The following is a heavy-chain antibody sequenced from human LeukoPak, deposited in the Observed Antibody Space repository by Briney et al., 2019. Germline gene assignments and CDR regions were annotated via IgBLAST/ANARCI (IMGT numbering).Heavy chain of an antibody. CDR1: GFTFSSYG. CDR3: AKLIVGATSRADY. CDR2: ISYDGSNK. V-gene: IGHV3-30*18. D-gene: IGHD1-26*01. J-gene: IGHJ4*02. Sequence: PGGSLRLSCAASGFTFSSYGMHWVRQAPGKGLEWVAVISYDGSNKYYADSVKGRFTISRDNSKNTLYLQMNSLRAEDTAVYYCAKLIVGATSRADYWGQGTLVTVSS.